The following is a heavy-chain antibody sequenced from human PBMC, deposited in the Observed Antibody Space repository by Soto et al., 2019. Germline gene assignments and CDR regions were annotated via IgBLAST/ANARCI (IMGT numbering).Heavy chain of an antibody. Sequence: EVQLVESGGGLVKPGGSLRLSCAASGFTFSNAWMSWVRQAPGKGLEWVGRIKSKTDGGTTDYAAPVKGRFTISRDNSKDTLYLQMNNLRAEDTAVYYCARRGGSNGWGDFDSWGQGTLVSVSS. J-gene: IGHJ4*02. CDR1: GFTFSNAW. D-gene: IGHD6-19*01. V-gene: IGHV3-15*01. CDR3: ARRGGSNGWGDFDS. CDR2: IKSKTDGGTT.